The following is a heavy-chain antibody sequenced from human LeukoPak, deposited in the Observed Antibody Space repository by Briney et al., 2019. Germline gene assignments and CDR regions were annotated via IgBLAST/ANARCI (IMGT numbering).Heavy chain of an antibody. CDR2: IWYDGSNK. J-gene: IGHJ4*02. V-gene: IGHV3-33*01. D-gene: IGHD6-19*01. CDR3: ARDPHRTGYSSGRGLDY. Sequence: GGSLRLSCAASGFTFSSYGMHWVRQAPGNGLEWVAVIWYDGSNKYYADSVKGRFTISRDNSKNTLYLQMNSLRAEDTAVYYCARDPHRTGYSSGRGLDYWGQGTLVTVSS. CDR1: GFTFSSYG.